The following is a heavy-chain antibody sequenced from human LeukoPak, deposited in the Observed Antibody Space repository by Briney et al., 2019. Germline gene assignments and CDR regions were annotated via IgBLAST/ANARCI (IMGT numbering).Heavy chain of an antibody. CDR1: GFTFSSYC. D-gene: IGHD2-15*01. Sequence: GGSLRLSYAASGFTFSSYCMNWVPQAPGKGLEWVSSISSSTTYIFYADSVKGRFTISRDNARNSLYLQMNSLRAEDTAVYYCARDGLAAATLHWCFDLWGRGTLVTVSS. V-gene: IGHV3-21*01. J-gene: IGHJ2*01. CDR3: ARDGLAAATLHWCFDL. CDR2: ISSSTTYI.